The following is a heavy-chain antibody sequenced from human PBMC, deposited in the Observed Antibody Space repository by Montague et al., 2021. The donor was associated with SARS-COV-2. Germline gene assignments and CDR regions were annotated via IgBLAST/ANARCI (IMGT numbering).Heavy chain of an antibody. CDR1: GDSISRSHYF. Sequence: SETLSLTSYVSGDSISRSHYFWAWIRQPPGMGLEWIGSIYFTGKTYYHPSLKSRVTISIDTSKNHFSLRLSSVTAADSAVFYCARWGLNNAFDIWGLGTMITISS. J-gene: IGHJ3*02. CDR3: ARWGLNNAFDI. D-gene: IGHD1/OR15-1a*01. CDR2: IYFTGKT. V-gene: IGHV4-39*02.